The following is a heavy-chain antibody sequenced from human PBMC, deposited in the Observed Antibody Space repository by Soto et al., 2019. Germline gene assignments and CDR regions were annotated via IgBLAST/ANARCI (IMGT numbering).Heavy chain of an antibody. J-gene: IGHJ5*02. D-gene: IGHD3-3*01. CDR1: GGSISSSSYY. CDR2: IYYSGST. V-gene: IGHV4-39*07. CDR3: ARAHNTIFGVVIITNWFDP. Sequence: SETLSLTCTVSGGSISSSSYYWGWIRQPPGKGLEWIGSIYYSGSTYYNPSLKSRVTISVDTSKNQFSLKLSSVTAADTAVYYCARAHNTIFGVVIITNWFDPWGQGTLVTVSS.